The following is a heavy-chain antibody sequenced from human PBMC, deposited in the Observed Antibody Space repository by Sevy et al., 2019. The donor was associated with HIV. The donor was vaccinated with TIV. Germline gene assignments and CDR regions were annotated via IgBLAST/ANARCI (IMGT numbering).Heavy chain of an antibody. CDR3: ARGGSGSFDSFDYYYDMDV. J-gene: IGHJ6*02. D-gene: IGHD3-10*01. CDR2: ISYDGHMK. Sequence: GGCLRLSCTASGFTFSTHAAHWVRQAPGKGLEWVAVISYDGHMKYYADSVKGRFTISRDNSKSALYMDMNSLRPDDTAPYYCARGGSGSFDSFDYYYDMDVWGQGTMVAVYS. V-gene: IGHV3-30-3*01. CDR1: GFTFSTHA.